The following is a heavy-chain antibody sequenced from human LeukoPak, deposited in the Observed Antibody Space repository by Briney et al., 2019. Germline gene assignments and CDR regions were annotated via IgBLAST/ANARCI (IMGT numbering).Heavy chain of an antibody. J-gene: IGHJ4*02. V-gene: IGHV4-4*02. CDR1: GGSISSSNW. D-gene: IGHD1-26*01. CDR3: VRCGSYYLDF. CDR2: IYHSGST. Sequence: PSETLSLTCAVSGGSISSSNWWSWVRQPPGKGLEWIGEIYHSGSTNYNPSLKSRVTISVGMSKNQFSLNLSSVTAADTAVYYCVRCGSYYLDFWGQGTLVTVSS.